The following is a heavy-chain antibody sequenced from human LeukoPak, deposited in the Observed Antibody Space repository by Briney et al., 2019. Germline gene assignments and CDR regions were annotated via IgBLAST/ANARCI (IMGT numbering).Heavy chain of an antibody. V-gene: IGHV3-48*04. CDR3: ARLPTLNNQLTYSSWDAFDV. J-gene: IGHJ3*01. CDR1: GFGLSGYN. Sequence: PGGSLILSCAASGFGLSGYNMNWVRQAPGKGLEWVSHISITGDIIHYADSVKGRFTISRDNAKNSLFLQMNSLRAEDTAVYYCARLPTLNNQLTYSSWDAFDVWGQGTVVTVSS. D-gene: IGHD2-2*01. CDR2: ISITGDII.